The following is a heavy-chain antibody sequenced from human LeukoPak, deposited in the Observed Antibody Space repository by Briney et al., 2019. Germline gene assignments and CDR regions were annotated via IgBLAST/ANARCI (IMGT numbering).Heavy chain of an antibody. V-gene: IGHV3-48*04. J-gene: IGHJ4*02. CDR2: ISSSSSTI. D-gene: IGHD1-1*01. Sequence: GGSLRLSCAASGFSFSTYSMHWVRQAPGKGLEWVTYISSSSSTINYADSVKGRFTISRDNAKNSLYLQMNSLRAEDTAVYYCVRGNPYNWSYWGQGTLVTASS. CDR3: VRGNPYNWSY. CDR1: GFSFSTYS.